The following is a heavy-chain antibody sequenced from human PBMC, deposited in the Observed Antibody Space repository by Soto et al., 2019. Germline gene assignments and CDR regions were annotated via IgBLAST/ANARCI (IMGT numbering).Heavy chain of an antibody. D-gene: IGHD3-10*01. Sequence: QVQVVQSGVEVRRPGSSVKVSCKASGDTFKNCVISWVRQAPGQGLEWMGGIIPLFGTTDFAQRFQGRLTITTDESTTIAYMELSRLRSEDTGTYYCAAELGFGKLSVVWGQGTTVIVSS. CDR2: IIPLFGTT. J-gene: IGHJ6*02. CDR1: GDTFKNCV. V-gene: IGHV1-69*01. CDR3: AAELGFGKLSVV.